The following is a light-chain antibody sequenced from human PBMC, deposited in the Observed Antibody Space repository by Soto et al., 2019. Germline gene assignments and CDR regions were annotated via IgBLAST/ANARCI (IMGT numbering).Light chain of an antibody. CDR1: SSNIGAGYD. J-gene: IGLJ3*02. CDR2: GNN. Sequence: QSVLTQPPSVSGAPGQRVTISCTGSSSNIGAGYDVHWYQQLPGTAPKLLIYGNNSRPSGVPDRFSASKSGTSASLAITGLQAEDEADYYCQSYDITLTGSRVFGGGTKVTVL. CDR3: QSYDITLTGSRV. V-gene: IGLV1-40*01.